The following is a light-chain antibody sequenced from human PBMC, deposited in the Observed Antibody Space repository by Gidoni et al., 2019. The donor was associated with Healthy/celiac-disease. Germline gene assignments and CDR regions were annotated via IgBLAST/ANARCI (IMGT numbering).Light chain of an antibody. V-gene: IGLV3-25*02. CDR2: KDS. CDR1: ALPKQY. J-gene: IGLJ3*02. Sequence: SYELTQPPSRSVSPGQTARNTCSGDALPKQYAYWYQQKPGQAPVLVIYKDSERPSGIPERFSGSSSGTTVTLTISGVQAEDEADYYCQSADSSGTYRVFGGGTKLTVL. CDR3: QSADSSGTYRV.